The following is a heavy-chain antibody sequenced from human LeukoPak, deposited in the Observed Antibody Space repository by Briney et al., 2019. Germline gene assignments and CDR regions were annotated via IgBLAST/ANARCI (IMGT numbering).Heavy chain of an antibody. CDR2: IYYSGNT. V-gene: IGHV4-34*01. J-gene: IGHJ4*02. CDR1: GGSFSGYY. D-gene: IGHD3-10*01. CDR3: ARDLVDSDYYGSGPLGFDFDY. Sequence: PSETLSLTCAVYGGSFSGYYWGWIRQPPGKGLEWIGSIYYSGNTYYNPSLKSRVTISVDTSKNQFSLKLSSVAAADTAVYYCARDLVDSDYYGSGPLGFDFDYWGQGTLVTVSS.